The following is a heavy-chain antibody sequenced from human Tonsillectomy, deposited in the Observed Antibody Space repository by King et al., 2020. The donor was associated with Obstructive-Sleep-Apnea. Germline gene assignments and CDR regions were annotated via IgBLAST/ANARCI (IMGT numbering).Heavy chain of an antibody. V-gene: IGHV4-39*06. D-gene: IGHD3-16*01. CDR3: ARITSRGRGIGSTDY. CDR1: GGSISSSNDY. Sequence: RLQLQESGPGLVKPSETLSLTCTVSGGSISSSNDYWGWIRQPPEKGLEWIGSIYYSGSTFHNPSLMSRVTLSVDTSKNQFSLKMSSVTAADTAVYYCARITSRGRGIGSTDYWGQGTLVTVSS. J-gene: IGHJ4*02. CDR2: IYYSGST.